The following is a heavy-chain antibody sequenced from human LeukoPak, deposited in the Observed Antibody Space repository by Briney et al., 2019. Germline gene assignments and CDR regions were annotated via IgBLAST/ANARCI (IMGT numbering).Heavy chain of an antibody. V-gene: IGHV3-23*01. D-gene: IGHD6-13*01. Sequence: PGGSLRLSCAASGFTFSSYAMSWVRQAPGKGLEWVSAISGSGGSTYYADSVKGRFTISRDNSKSTLYLQMNSLRAEDTAVYYCAKGWLNSSSRYMSGYFDYWGQGTLVTVSS. J-gene: IGHJ4*02. CDR2: ISGSGGST. CDR1: GFTFSSYA. CDR3: AKGWLNSSSRYMSGYFDY.